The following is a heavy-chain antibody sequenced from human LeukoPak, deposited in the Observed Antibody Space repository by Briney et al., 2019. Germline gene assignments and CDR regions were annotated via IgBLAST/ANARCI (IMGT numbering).Heavy chain of an antibody. CDR2: IIPILGIA. CDR3: ASQLARSPELDY. CDR1: GGTFSSYA. J-gene: IGHJ4*02. V-gene: IGHV1-69*04. Sequence: GASVKVSCKASGGTFSSYAISWVRQAPGQGLEWMGRIIPILGIANYAQKFQGRVTITADKSTSTAYMELSSLRSEDTAVYYCASQLARSPELDYWGQGTLVTVSS. D-gene: IGHD1-1*01.